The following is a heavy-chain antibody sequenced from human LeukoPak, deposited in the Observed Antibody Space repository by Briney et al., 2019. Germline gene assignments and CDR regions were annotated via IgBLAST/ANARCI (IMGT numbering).Heavy chain of an antibody. CDR3: AKDIGSSWYGNYFDY. J-gene: IGHJ4*02. CDR1: GFTFDDYA. V-gene: IGHV3-9*03. D-gene: IGHD6-13*01. CDR2: ISWNSGSI. Sequence: GRSLRLFCAASGFTFDDYAMHWVRQAPGKGLEWVSGISWNSGSIGYADSVKSRFTISRDNAKNSLYLQMNSLRAEDMALYYCAKDIGSSWYGNYFDYWGQGTLVTVSS.